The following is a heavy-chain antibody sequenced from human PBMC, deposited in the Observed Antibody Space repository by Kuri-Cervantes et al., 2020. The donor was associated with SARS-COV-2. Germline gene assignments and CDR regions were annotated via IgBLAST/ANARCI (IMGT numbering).Heavy chain of an antibody. Sequence: GESLKISCAASGFTLSSYAMSWVRQAPGKGLEWVSAISGSGGSTYYADSVKGRFTISRDNSKNTLYLQMNSLRAEDTAVYYCAKHYCSSTSCSYYFDYWGQGTLVTVSS. V-gene: IGHV3-23*01. CDR1: GFTLSSYA. D-gene: IGHD2-2*01. CDR2: ISGSGGST. CDR3: AKHYCSSTSCSYYFDY. J-gene: IGHJ4*02.